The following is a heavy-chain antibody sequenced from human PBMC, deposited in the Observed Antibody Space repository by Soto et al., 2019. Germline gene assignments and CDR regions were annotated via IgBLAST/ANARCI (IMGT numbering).Heavy chain of an antibody. Sequence: PGGSLRLSCAASGFTFSSYAMSWVRQAPGKGLEWVSAISGSGGSTYYADSVKGRFTISRDKSKNTLYLQMNSLRAEDTAVYYCAKDISGWYQFDYWGQGTLVTVSS. J-gene: IGHJ4*02. CDR1: GFTFSSYA. CDR3: AKDISGWYQFDY. CDR2: ISGSGGST. D-gene: IGHD6-19*01. V-gene: IGHV3-23*01.